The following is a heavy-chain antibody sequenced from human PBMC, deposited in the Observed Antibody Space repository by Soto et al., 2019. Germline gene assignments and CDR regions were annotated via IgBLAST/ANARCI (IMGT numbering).Heavy chain of an antibody. Sequence: SETLSLTCTVSGGSISSSSYYWGWIRQPPGKGLEWIGSIYYSGSTYYNPSLKSRVTISVDTSKNQFSLKLSSVTAADTAVYYCARNRSRGYGKYFDYWGQGTLVTVSS. CDR3: ARNRSRGYGKYFDY. J-gene: IGHJ4*02. CDR1: GGSISSSSYY. CDR2: IYYSGST. V-gene: IGHV4-39*01. D-gene: IGHD5-18*01.